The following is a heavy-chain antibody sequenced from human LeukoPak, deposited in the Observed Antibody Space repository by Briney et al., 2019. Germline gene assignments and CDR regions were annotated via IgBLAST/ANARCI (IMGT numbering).Heavy chain of an antibody. Sequence: GGSLRLSCAASGFTFSSYWMSWVRQAPRKGLEGVANIKQDGSEKYYEDSVKGRFTISRDNAKNSLYLQMNSLRAEDTAVYYCAREDVLMVYAIHYWGQGTLVTVSS. CDR3: AREDVLMVYAIHY. V-gene: IGHV3-7*01. J-gene: IGHJ4*02. D-gene: IGHD2-8*01. CDR1: GFTFSSYW. CDR2: IKQDGSEK.